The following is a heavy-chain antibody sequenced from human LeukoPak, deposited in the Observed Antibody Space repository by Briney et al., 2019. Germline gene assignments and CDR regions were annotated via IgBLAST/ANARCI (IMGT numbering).Heavy chain of an antibody. CDR2: IYHSGST. D-gene: IGHD3-22*01. CDR3: ARDSSGYYDEHNWFDP. V-gene: IGHV4-38-2*01. Sequence: SETLSLTCAVSGYSISSGYYWGWIRQPPGKGLEWIGSIYHSGSTYYNPSLKSRVTISVDTSKNQFSLKLSSVTAADTVVYYCARDSSGYYDEHNWFDPWGQGTLVTVSS. CDR1: GYSISSGYY. J-gene: IGHJ5*02.